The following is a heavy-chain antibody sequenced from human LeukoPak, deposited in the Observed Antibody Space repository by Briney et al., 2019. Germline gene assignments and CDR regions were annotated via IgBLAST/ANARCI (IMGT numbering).Heavy chain of an antibody. CDR1: GYTFTSYD. J-gene: IGHJ6*02. CDR3: ARQNYYGSGSYFAYYYGMDV. D-gene: IGHD3-10*01. CDR2: MNPISGNT. Sequence: ASVKVSCKASGYTFTSYDINWVRQATGQGLEWMGWMNPISGNTGYAQKFQGRVTMTRNTSISTAYMELSSLRSEDTAVYYCARQNYYGSGSYFAYYYGMDVWGQGTTVTVSS. V-gene: IGHV1-8*01.